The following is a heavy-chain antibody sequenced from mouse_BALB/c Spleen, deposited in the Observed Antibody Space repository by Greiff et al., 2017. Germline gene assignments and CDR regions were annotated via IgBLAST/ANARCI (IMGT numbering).Heavy chain of an antibody. D-gene: IGHD1-1*01. CDR3: ARLVYEGAMDY. CDR1: GFAFSSYD. V-gene: IGHV5-12-1*01. Sequence: EVQLVESGGGLVKPGGSLKLSCAASGFAFSSYDMSWVRQTPEKRLEWVAYISSGGGSTYYPDTVKGRLTISRDNAKNTLYLQMSSLKSEDTAMYYCARLVYEGAMDYWGQGTSVTVSS. CDR2: ISSGGGST. J-gene: IGHJ4*01.